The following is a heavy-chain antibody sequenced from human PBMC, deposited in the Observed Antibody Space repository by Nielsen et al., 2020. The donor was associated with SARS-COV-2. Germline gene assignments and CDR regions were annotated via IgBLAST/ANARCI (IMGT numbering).Heavy chain of an antibody. CDR3: ARDGFVVVTARRGEYFQH. Sequence: SVKVSCKASGGTFSSYAISWVRQAPGQGLEWMGGIIPIFGTANYAQKFQGRVTITADESTSTAYMELSSLRSEDTAVYYCARDGFVVVTARRGEYFQHWGQGTLVTSP. CDR1: GGTFSSYA. J-gene: IGHJ1*01. D-gene: IGHD2-21*02. V-gene: IGHV1-69*13. CDR2: IIPIFGTA.